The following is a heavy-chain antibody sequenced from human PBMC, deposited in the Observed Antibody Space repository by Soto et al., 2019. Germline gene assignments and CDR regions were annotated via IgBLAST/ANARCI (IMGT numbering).Heavy chain of an antibody. V-gene: IGHV3-30-3*01. D-gene: IGHD1-26*01. CDR3: ASGYLWELLYNGYLDY. J-gene: IGHJ4*02. CDR1: GFTFSSYA. Sequence: QVQLVESGGGVVQPGRSLRLSCAASGFTFSSYAMHWVRQAPGKGLEWVAVISYDGSNKYYADSVKGRFTISRDNSKNTLYLQMNSLRAEDTAVYYCASGYLWELLYNGYLDYWGQGTLVTVSS. CDR2: ISYDGSNK.